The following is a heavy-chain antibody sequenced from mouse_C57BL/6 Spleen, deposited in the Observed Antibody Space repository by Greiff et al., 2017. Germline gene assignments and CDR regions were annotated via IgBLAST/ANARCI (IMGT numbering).Heavy chain of an antibody. CDR1: GYTFTEYP. Sequence: VQLQQSGAELVKPGASVKLSCKASGYTFTEYPIHWVKQRSGQGLEWIGWFYPGSGSIKYNEKFKDKATLTGEKSSSTVYMELSRLTSEASAVYLWARHEDPGLLWYFDVWGTGTTVTVSS. CDR3: ARHEDPGLLWYFDV. V-gene: IGHV1-62-2*01. J-gene: IGHJ1*03. D-gene: IGHD2-3*01. CDR2: FYPGSGSI.